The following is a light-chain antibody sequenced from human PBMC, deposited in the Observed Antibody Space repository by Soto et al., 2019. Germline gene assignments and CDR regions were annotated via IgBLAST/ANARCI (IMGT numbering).Light chain of an antibody. CDR1: QSINNY. J-gene: IGKJ4*01. Sequence: DFHRTHSPSSLSASVGDRVTITCRASQSINNYLSWYQQKPGKAPNLLIFGASTLQSGVPSRFSGSGSGTDFTLTISSLQPEDFATYYCLQSYRTPLTFGGVTMVDI. V-gene: IGKV1-39*01. CDR3: LQSYRTPLT. CDR2: GAS.